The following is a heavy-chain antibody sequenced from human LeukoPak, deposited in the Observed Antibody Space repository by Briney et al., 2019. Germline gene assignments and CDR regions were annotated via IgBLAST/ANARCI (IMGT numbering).Heavy chain of an antibody. CDR3: AREGDSRWGELSP. D-gene: IGHD3-16*02. V-gene: IGHV3-33*01. CDR1: GFTFSTYA. Sequence: HPGGSLRLSCAASGFTFSTYAIHWVRQAPGKGLEWVAVIWFDGSEQYYADSVKGRFIISRDNSKSTSNLRLNSLRAEDTAVYYCAREGDSRWGELSPWGQGTLVTVSS. J-gene: IGHJ1*01. CDR2: IWFDGSEQ.